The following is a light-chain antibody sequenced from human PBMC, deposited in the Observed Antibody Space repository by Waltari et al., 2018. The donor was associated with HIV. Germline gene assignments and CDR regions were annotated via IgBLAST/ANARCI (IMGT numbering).Light chain of an antibody. CDR3: QQYGSSPP. V-gene: IGKV3-20*01. CDR1: QSVSSSY. J-gene: IGKJ5*01. CDR2: GAS. Sequence: EIVLTQSPGTLSLSPGERATLSCRASQSVSSSYLAWYQQKPGQAPRLLIYGASSRATGIPDRFSGSGAGTDFTLTISRLEPEDFAVYYWQQYGSSPPVGQGTRLEIK.